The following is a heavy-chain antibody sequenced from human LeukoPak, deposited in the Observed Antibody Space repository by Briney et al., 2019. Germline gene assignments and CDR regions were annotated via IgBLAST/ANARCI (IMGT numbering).Heavy chain of an antibody. CDR1: GGSFSGYY. V-gene: IGHV4-34*01. CDR3: ARDILPPYYDFWSGYYKNWFDP. Sequence: SETLSLTCAVYGGSFSGYYWSWIRQPPGKGLEWIGEINHSGSTNYNPSLKSRVTISVDTSKNQFSLKLSSVTAADTAVYYCARDILPPYYDFWSGYYKNWFDPWGQGTLVTVSS. D-gene: IGHD3-3*01. CDR2: INHSGST. J-gene: IGHJ5*02.